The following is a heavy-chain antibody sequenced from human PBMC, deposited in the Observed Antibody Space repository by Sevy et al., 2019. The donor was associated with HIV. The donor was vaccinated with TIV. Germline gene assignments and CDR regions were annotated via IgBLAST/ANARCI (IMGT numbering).Heavy chain of an antibody. V-gene: IGHV4-59*08. CDR3: ARRNDFDI. Sequence: SETLSLTCTVSGGSINSDHWNWIRQPPGKGLEWIGYVYYTGGTNYNPSHKNRVTISVDRTKNQFSLKLTSVTAADTAVYYSARRNDFDIWGQGTMVTVSS. CDR2: VYYTGGT. CDR1: GGSINSDH. J-gene: IGHJ3*02.